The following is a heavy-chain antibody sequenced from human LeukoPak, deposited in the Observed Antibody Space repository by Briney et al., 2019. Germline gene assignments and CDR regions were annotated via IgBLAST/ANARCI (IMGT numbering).Heavy chain of an antibody. Sequence: GGSLRLSCAASGFTFSSYWMHWVRQAPGKGLEWVAFIRYDGSNKYYADSVKGRFTISRDNSKNTLYLQMNSLRAEDTAVYYCAKTLDTAMVTGGYYFDYWGQGTLVTVSS. CDR3: AKTLDTAMVTGGYYFDY. J-gene: IGHJ4*02. V-gene: IGHV3-30*02. D-gene: IGHD5-18*01. CDR1: GFTFSSYW. CDR2: IRYDGSNK.